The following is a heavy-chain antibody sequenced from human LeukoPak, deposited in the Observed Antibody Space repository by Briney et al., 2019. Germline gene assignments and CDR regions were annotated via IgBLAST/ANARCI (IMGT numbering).Heavy chain of an antibody. CDR2: INPSGGST. CDR3: AKQGIAAPALDY. D-gene: IGHD6-13*01. V-gene: IGHV1-46*01. Sequence: ASVKVSCKASGYTFTSYYMHWVRQAPGQGLEWMGIINPSGGSTSYAQKFQGRVTMTRDTSTSTVYMELSSLRSEDTAVYYCAKQGIAAPALDYWGQGTLVTVSS. J-gene: IGHJ4*02. CDR1: GYTFTSYY.